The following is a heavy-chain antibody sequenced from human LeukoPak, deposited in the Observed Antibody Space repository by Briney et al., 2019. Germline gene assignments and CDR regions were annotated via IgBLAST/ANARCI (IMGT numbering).Heavy chain of an antibody. J-gene: IGHJ4*02. CDR1: GFTFSSYG. CDR2: SSGSGGST. CDR3: ARDERLLSFLK. Sequence: GGSLRLSCVVSGFTFSSYGMSWVRQAPGKGLEWVSGSSGSGGSTYYADSVKGRFTISRDNSKNTLYLQMNSLRAEDTAIYYCARDERLLSFLKWGQGTLVTVSS. V-gene: IGHV3-23*01. D-gene: IGHD3-3*01.